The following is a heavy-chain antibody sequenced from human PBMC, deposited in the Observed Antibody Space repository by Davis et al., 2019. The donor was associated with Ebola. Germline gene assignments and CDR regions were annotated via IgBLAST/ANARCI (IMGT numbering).Heavy chain of an antibody. CDR3: ARNAFYFDY. Sequence: GESLKISCKASGYSFGSYWIGWVRQMPGKGLEWMAMIYPGDSDTTYSPPFQGQVTLSADKSITTAYLQWSSLKASDTAMYYCARNAFYFDYWGQGTLVTVSS. D-gene: IGHD2-2*01. J-gene: IGHJ4*02. CDR2: IYPGDSDT. V-gene: IGHV5-51*01. CDR1: GYSFGSYW.